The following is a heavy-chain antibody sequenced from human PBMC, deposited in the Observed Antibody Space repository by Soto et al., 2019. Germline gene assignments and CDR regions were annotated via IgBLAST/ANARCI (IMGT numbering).Heavy chain of an antibody. J-gene: IGHJ3*02. CDR1: GFTFSSYA. Sequence: EVQLLESGGGLVQPGGSLRLSCAASGFTFSSYAMSWVRQAPGKGLEWVSATSGSGGSTYYADSVKGRFTISRDNSKNTLYLQMNSLRAEDTAVYYCAKIPHSSSWYLDAFDIWGQGTMVTVSS. D-gene: IGHD6-13*01. CDR2: TSGSGGST. CDR3: AKIPHSSSWYLDAFDI. V-gene: IGHV3-23*01.